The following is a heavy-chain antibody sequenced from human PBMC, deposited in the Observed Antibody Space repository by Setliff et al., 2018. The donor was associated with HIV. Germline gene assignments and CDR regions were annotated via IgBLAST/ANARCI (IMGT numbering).Heavy chain of an antibody. Sequence: SETLSLTCAVYGGSLSGDYWSWIRQPPGKGLEWIGEINRRGVTNDNPSLQSRVTILVDTSKNQFSLKLFSVTAADTAVYYCARVRPVASPGSSYDVWGQGTMVTVSS. CDR3: ARVRPVASPGSSYDV. D-gene: IGHD6-19*01. CDR1: GGSLSGDY. J-gene: IGHJ3*01. V-gene: IGHV4-34*01. CDR2: INRRGVT.